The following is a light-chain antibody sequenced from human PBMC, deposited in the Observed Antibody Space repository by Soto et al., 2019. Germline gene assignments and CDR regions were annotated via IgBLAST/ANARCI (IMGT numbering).Light chain of an antibody. Sequence: QSVLTQPPSASGTPGQRVTISCAGSRSSIGNNYVYWYQVVPGMAPRLLIFSNYHRPSGVPDRFSGSKSGTSASLAISDLRSEDEADYYCQAWDSSTSYVFGTGTKVTVL. CDR3: QAWDSSTSYV. V-gene: IGLV1-47*02. J-gene: IGLJ1*01. CDR2: SNY. CDR1: RSSIGNNY.